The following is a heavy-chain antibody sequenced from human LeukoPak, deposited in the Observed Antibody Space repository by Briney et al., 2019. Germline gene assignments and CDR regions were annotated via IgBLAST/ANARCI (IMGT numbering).Heavy chain of an antibody. CDR2: IIPIFGTA. CDR1: GGTFSSYA. D-gene: IGHD3-10*01. V-gene: IGHV1-69*13. CDR3: ARTVGSGSLVEIRY. J-gene: IGHJ4*02. Sequence: EASVKVSCKASGGTFSSYAISWVRQAPGQGLEWMGGIIPIFGTANYAQKFQGRVTITADESTSTAYMELSSLRSEDTAVYYCARTVGSGSLVEIRYWGQGTLVTVSS.